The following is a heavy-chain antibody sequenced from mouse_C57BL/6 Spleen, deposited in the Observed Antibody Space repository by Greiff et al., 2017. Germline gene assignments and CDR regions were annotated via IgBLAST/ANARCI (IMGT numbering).Heavy chain of an antibody. J-gene: IGHJ4*01. CDR1: AYTFTDSY. D-gene: IGHD1-1*01. CDR2: INPNNGGT. V-gene: IGHV1-26*01. CDR3: ARESATVVATEAMAY. Sequence: VQLQQSGPELVKPGASVKISCKASAYTFTDSYMNWVKQSHGKSLEWIGDINPNNGGTSYNQKFKGKATLTVDKSSSTAYMELRSLTSEDSAVYYCARESATVVATEAMAY.